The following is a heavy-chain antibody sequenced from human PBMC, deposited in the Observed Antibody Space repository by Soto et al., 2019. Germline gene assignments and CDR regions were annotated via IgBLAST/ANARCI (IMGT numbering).Heavy chain of an antibody. CDR3: AHRVLRTVFGLVTPTAIYFDF. D-gene: IGHD3-3*01. CDR1: GFSLTTSGAG. CDR2: IYWDDDK. V-gene: IGHV2-5*02. J-gene: IGHJ4*02. Sequence: QITLNESGPTQVKPRQTLTLTCTFSGFSLTTSGAGVGWIRQSPGKAPEWLALIYWDDDKRYRPSLKSRLTITKDTSKNQVVLTMAYVDPADTATYYCAHRVLRTVFGLVTPTAIYFDFWGQGTPVAVSS.